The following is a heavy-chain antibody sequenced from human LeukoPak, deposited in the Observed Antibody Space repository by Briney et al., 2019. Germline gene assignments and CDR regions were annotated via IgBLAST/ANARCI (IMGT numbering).Heavy chain of an antibody. CDR1: GGSISSSNW. J-gene: IGHJ4*02. CDR3: ARAPPIGATYSFDF. CDR2: SRDKAHSYTT. Sequence: LSLTCAVSGGSISSSNWWSWVRQTPGKGLEWVGRSRDKAHSYTTEYAPSVRGRFTISRDDTLNLLHLQLNSLKTEDTAIYYCARAPPIGATYSFDFWGQGTLVTVSS. V-gene: IGHV3-72*01. D-gene: IGHD4/OR15-4a*01.